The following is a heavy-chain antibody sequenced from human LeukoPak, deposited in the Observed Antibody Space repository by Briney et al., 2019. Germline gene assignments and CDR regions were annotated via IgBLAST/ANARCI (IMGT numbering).Heavy chain of an antibody. V-gene: IGHV3-48*03. CDR1: GFTFSRYE. D-gene: IGHD1-1*01. CDR2: LSSSGTTT. CDR3: ARALDRFFDY. Sequence: GGSLRLSCAASGFTFSRYEMNWVRQAPGKGLEWVSCLSSSGTTTYYADSVKGRFTISRDNAKNSMYLQMNSLRVEDTAVYYCARALDRFFDYWGQGALVTVSP. J-gene: IGHJ4*02.